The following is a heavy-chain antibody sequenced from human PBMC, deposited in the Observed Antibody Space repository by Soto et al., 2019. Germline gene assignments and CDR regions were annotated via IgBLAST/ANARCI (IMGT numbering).Heavy chain of an antibody. CDR3: ARHYDILTGRLNWFDP. J-gene: IGHJ5*02. CDR1: GGSISSYY. V-gene: IGHV4-59*08. Sequence: SETLSLTCTVSGGSISSYYWSWIRQHPGKGLEWIGYIYYSGSTNYNPSLKSRVTISVDTSKNQFSLKLSSVTAADTAVYYCARHYDILTGRLNWFDPWGQGTLVTVSS. CDR2: IYYSGST. D-gene: IGHD3-9*01.